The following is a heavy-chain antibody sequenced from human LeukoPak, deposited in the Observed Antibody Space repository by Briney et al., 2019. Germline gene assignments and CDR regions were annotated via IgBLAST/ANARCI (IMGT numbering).Heavy chain of an antibody. Sequence: GGSLRLSCAASGFTFSSYWMHWVRQAPGKGLVWVSRINSDGSSTSYADSVKGRFTISRDNAKNTLYLQMNSLRAEDTAVYYCARVSLHFYYYMDVWGKGTTVTVSS. CDR3: ARVSLHFYYYMDV. V-gene: IGHV3-74*01. D-gene: IGHD5/OR15-5a*01. CDR2: INSDGSST. J-gene: IGHJ6*03. CDR1: GFTFSSYW.